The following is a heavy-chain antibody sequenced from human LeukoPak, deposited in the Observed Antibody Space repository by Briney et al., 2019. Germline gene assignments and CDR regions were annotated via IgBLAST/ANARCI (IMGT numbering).Heavy chain of an antibody. CDR2: INHSGST. V-gene: IGHV4-39*07. J-gene: IGHJ4*02. Sequence: SETLSLTCTVSGGSISSSSYYWGWIRQPPGKGLEWIGEINHSGSTNYNPSLKSRVTISVDTSKNQFSLKLSSVTAADTAVYYCARGALLWFGAKMEYYFDYWGQGTPLTVSS. D-gene: IGHD3-10*01. CDR3: ARGALLWFGAKMEYYFDY. CDR1: GGSISSSSYY.